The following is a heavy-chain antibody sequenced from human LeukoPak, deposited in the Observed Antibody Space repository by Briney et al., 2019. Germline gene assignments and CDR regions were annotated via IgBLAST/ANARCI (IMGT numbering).Heavy chain of an antibody. D-gene: IGHD6-19*01. CDR1: GDSVSSNSAA. CDR3: ARDQDSSGWSRYYFDY. V-gene: IGHV6-1*01. CDR2: TYYRSKWYN. Sequence: SQILSLTCAISGDSVSSNSAAWNWIRQSPSRGLEWLGRTYYRSKWYNDYAVSVKSRITINPDTSKNQFSLQLNSVTPVDTAVYYCARDQDSSGWSRYYFDYWGQGTLVTVSS. J-gene: IGHJ4*02.